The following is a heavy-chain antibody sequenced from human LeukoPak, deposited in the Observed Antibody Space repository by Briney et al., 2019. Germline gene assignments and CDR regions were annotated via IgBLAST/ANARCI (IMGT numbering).Heavy chain of an antibody. CDR2: ISAYNDNT. D-gene: IGHD3-22*01. CDR1: GYTFTNYG. CDR3: ARDCDRSGYYCY. V-gene: IGHV1-18*04. J-gene: IGHJ4*02. Sequence: GASVKVSCKASGYTFTNYGLSWVRQAPGQGLEWIGWISAYNDNTNYAQKLQGRVTITTDTSTSTAYMELRSMRSDDTAVYYCARDCDRSGYYCYWGQGTLVTVSS.